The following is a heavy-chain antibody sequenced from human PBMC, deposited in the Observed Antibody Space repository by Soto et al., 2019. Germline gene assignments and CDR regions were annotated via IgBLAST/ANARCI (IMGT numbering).Heavy chain of an antibody. V-gene: IGHV1-69*13. CDR1: GYTFTSYA. J-gene: IGHJ4*02. Sequence: SVKVSCKASGYTFTSYAMHWVRQAPGQGLEWMGGIIPIFGTANYAQKFQGRVTITADESTSTAYMELSSLRSEDTAVYYCASASGYSYGRDYWGQGTLVTVSS. D-gene: IGHD5-18*01. CDR2: IIPIFGTA. CDR3: ASASGYSYGRDY.